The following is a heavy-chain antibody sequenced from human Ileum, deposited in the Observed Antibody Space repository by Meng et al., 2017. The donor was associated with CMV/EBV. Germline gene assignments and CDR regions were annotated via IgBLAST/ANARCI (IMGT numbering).Heavy chain of an antibody. D-gene: IGHD6-25*01. CDR3: VRGGGTAAA. V-gene: IGHV3-7*01. CDR1: GFTFSNTW. Sequence: GGSLKISCAASGFTFSNTWMSWVRQAPGMGLAWVANIKADGSEKYYVDSVKGRFTISRDNAKNSVYLQMNSLRVEDTAVYYCVRGGGTAAAWGQGTLVTVSS. CDR2: IKADGSEK. J-gene: IGHJ5*02.